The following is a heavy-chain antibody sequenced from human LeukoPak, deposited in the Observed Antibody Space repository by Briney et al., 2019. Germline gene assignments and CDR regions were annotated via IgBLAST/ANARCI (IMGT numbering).Heavy chain of an antibody. D-gene: IGHD6-13*01. CDR1: GFTFSSHA. J-gene: IGHJ4*02. Sequence: GGSLRLSCTASGFTFSSHAMSWVRQAPGRGLEWVSTISGSGGSTYYADSVKGRFTISRDNAKNSLYLQMNSLRAEDTAVYYCVRDNPRQQGFAYWGQGTLVTVSS. CDR2: ISGSGGST. CDR3: VRDNPRQQGFAY. V-gene: IGHV3-23*01.